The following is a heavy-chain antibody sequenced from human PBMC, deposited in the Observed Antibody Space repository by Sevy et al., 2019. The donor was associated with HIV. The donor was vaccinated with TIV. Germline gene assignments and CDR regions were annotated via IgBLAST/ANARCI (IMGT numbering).Heavy chain of an antibody. Sequence: GGSLRPSCAASGFTFSSYAMSWVRQAPGKGLEWVSAISGSGGSTYYADSVKGQFTISRDNSKNTLYLQMNSLRAEDTAVYYCAKGLATIVGVVRYGMDVWGQGTTVTVSS. CDR2: ISGSGGST. CDR3: AKGLATIVGVVRYGMDV. V-gene: IGHV3-23*01. J-gene: IGHJ6*02. D-gene: IGHD3-3*01. CDR1: GFTFSSYA.